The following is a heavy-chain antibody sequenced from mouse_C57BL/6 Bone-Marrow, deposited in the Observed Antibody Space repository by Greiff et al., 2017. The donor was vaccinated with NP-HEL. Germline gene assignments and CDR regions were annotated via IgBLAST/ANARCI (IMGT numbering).Heavy chain of an antibody. J-gene: IGHJ3*01. Sequence: EVQRVESGGGLVQPGGSLKLSCAASGFTFSDYYMYWVRQTPEKRLEWVAYISNGGGSTYYPDTVKGRFTISRDNAKNTLYLQMSRLKSEDTAMYYCARQEIDSSGYWFAYWGQGTLVTVSA. CDR2: ISNGGGST. CDR3: ARQEIDSSGYWFAY. CDR1: GFTFSDYY. D-gene: IGHD3-2*02. V-gene: IGHV5-12*01.